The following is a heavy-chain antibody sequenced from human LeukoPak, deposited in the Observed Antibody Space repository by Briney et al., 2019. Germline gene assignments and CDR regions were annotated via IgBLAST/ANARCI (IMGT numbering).Heavy chain of an antibody. CDR2: IAWNSGNT. D-gene: IGHD3-10*01. Sequence: GRSPRLSCAASGFTYGNYAMHWVRQASGKGLEWVSGIAWNSGNTGFADSVKGRFIISRDNAEDSLYLPMNSLTPEDTAFYFCAKDMNSYGSGSSYNPWGPFDSWGQGTLVTVSS. J-gene: IGHJ4*02. V-gene: IGHV3-9*01. CDR1: GFTYGNYA. CDR3: AKDMNSYGSGSSYNPWGPFDS.